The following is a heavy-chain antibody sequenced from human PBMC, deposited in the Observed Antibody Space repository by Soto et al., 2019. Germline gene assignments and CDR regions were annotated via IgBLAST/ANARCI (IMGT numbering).Heavy chain of an antibody. Sequence: QVQLVQSGAEVKKPGASVKVSCKASGYTFTSYAMHWVRQAPGQRLEWMGWINAGNGNTKYSQKFQGRVTITRDTSASTVYMELSSLRSEDTAVYYCAREFGGYYFSHLKQFDHWGQGSLVTVSS. CDR1: GYTFTSYA. D-gene: IGHD3-22*01. V-gene: IGHV1-3*01. CDR3: AREFGGYYFSHLKQFDH. CDR2: INAGNGNT. J-gene: IGHJ4*02.